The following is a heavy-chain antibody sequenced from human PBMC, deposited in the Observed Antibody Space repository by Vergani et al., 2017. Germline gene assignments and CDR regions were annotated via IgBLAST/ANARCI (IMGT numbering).Heavy chain of an antibody. Sequence: QLQLQESGPGLVKPSETLSLTCTVSGGSITYGAFYWGWIRQSPGKGLEWIGSIYASGSTYYSPSLKSRVAISIDTSKNHFYLRLSSVTAADTAVYYCARHLRGYSYGVFDYWGQGREVTVSS. CDR1: GGSITYGAFY. V-gene: IGHV4-39*01. CDR2: IYASGST. D-gene: IGHD5-18*01. J-gene: IGHJ4*02. CDR3: ARHLRGYSYGVFDY.